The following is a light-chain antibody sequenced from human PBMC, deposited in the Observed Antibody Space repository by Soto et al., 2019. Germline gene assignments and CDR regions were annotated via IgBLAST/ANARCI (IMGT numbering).Light chain of an antibody. V-gene: IGKV3-20*01. CDR3: HHFATTRS. Sequence: EIVLTQSPGTLSLSPGQRATLSCRASQSLSSSFLAWYQQKPGQAPRLIIYGASSRAAGIPDRFSGSGSGTDFTLTISGLEPEDFAVYYCHHFATTRSFGQGTKVDMK. CDR1: QSLSSSF. CDR2: GAS. J-gene: IGKJ1*01.